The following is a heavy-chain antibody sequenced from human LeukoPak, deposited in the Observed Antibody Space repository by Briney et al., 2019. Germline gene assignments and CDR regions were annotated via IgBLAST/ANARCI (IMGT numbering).Heavy chain of an antibody. V-gene: IGHV4-59*01. Sequence: SETLSLTCTVSGGSISSYYWTWIRQPAGKGLEWIGFVFYSGTTNYNPSLKSRVTISVDTSKDQISLKLSSVTAADTAVYYCGRVEILYWGQGTLVTVSS. CDR1: GGSISSYY. CDR2: VFYSGTT. CDR3: GRVEILY. J-gene: IGHJ4*02.